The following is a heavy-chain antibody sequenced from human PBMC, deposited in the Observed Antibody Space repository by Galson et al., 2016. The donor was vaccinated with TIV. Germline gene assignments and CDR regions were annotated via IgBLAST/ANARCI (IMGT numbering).Heavy chain of an antibody. CDR2: INGDGTEI. D-gene: IGHD6-19*01. Sequence: SLRLSCADSRSTFSSSWMNWVRQAPGKGLEWVANINGDGTEIKYVDSVKGRFTIYRDNAKNSLYLQMSNLRVKDTAIYYCAQWLGTSNSWGQGTLVTVSS. CDR1: RSTFSSSW. V-gene: IGHV3-7*01. CDR3: AQWLGTSNS. J-gene: IGHJ4*02.